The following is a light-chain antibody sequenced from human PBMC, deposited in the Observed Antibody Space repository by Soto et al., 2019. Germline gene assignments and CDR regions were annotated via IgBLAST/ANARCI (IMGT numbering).Light chain of an antibody. Sequence: DIHMTQSPSTLSASVGARVTITCRASHSVSSWLAWYQQKPGKAPKLLIYDASSLGSGVPSRFSGSGSGTEFTLTISSLQPDDFAAYYCQQYNSYPQTFGQGTKVDIK. V-gene: IGKV1-5*01. CDR2: DAS. J-gene: IGKJ1*01. CDR1: HSVSSW. CDR3: QQYNSYPQT.